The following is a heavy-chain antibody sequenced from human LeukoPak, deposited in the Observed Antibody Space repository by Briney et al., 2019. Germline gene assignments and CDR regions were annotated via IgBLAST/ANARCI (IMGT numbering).Heavy chain of an antibody. V-gene: IGHV3-9*01. Sequence: GRSLRLSCAASGSTFADYAMHSVRQAPGKGLEWVSGISWNSGSIDYADSVKGRFTISRDNAKKSLYLQMDSLRAEDTALYYCSKGSYGMHVWGQGTTVTVSS. CDR1: GSTFADYA. CDR2: ISWNSGSI. J-gene: IGHJ6*02. D-gene: IGHD3-10*01. CDR3: SKGSYGMHV.